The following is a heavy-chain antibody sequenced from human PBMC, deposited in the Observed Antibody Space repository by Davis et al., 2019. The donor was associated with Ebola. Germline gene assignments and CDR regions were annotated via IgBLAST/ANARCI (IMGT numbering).Heavy chain of an antibody. CDR3: ANRNWES. J-gene: IGHJ5*02. CDR2: ISGSGDRT. CDR1: GFSFSTYA. V-gene: IGHV3-23*01. D-gene: IGHD7-27*01. Sequence: PGGSLRLSCAASGFSFSTYAMSWVRQAPGKGLEWVSAISGSGDRTYYADSVKGRFSISRDNSKNTVYLQMNSLRVEDTAVYYCANRNWESWGQGTLVSVSS.